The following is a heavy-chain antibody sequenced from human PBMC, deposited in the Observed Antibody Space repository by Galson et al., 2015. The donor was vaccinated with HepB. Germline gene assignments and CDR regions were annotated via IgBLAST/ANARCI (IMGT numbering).Heavy chain of an antibody. CDR3: ADDDGFGDVFDY. D-gene: IGHD3-10*01. J-gene: IGHJ4*02. V-gene: IGHV3-30*04. CDR2: ISYDGSNK. Sequence: SLRLSCAASGFTFSSYAMHWVRQAPGKGLEWVAVISYDGSNKYYADSVKGRFTISRDNSKNTLYLQMNSLRAEDTAVYYCADDDGFGDVFDYWGQGTLVTVSS. CDR1: GFTFSSYA.